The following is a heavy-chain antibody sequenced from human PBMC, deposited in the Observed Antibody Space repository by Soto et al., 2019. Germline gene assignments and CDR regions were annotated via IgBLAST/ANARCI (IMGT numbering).Heavy chain of an antibody. V-gene: IGHV3-23*01. CDR2: ISGSGGST. CDR3: AKTPGFWSGYYSFDY. D-gene: IGHD3-3*01. CDR1: GFTFSSYA. Sequence: GGSLRLSCAASGFTFSSYAMSWVRQAPGKGLEWVSAISGSGGSTYYADSVKGRFTISRDNSKNTLYLQMNSLRAEDTAVYYCAKTPGFWSGYYSFDYWGQGTLVTVSS. J-gene: IGHJ4*02.